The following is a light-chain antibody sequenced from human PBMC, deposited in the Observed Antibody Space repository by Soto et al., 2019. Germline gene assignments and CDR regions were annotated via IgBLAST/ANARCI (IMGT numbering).Light chain of an antibody. CDR1: QDISSR. CDR3: QQANSFHFT. J-gene: IGKJ3*01. Sequence: DIQMTQSPSSVSASVGDRVTITCRASQDISSRLAWYQQKPGKAPKLLMYAASSLQSGVPSRFSGSGSGTDFTLTIGSLQPEDSATYYCQQANSFHFTFGPGTKVEIK. CDR2: AAS. V-gene: IGKV1-12*01.